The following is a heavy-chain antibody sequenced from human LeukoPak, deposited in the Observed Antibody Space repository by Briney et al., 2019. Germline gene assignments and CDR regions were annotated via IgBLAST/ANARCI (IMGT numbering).Heavy chain of an antibody. CDR2: IQSDGSVQ. J-gene: IGHJ4*02. CDR3: ARIPRGSGWSFLDF. D-gene: IGHD6-19*01. Sequence: GGSLRLSCAASGFTFSNYWMNWVRQAPGKGLEWVANIQSDGSVQQYVDSVKGRLTISRDNAKNSLYLQMNSLRAEDTAVYYCARIPRGSGWSFLDFWGQGTLVTVTS. CDR1: GFTFSNYW. V-gene: IGHV3-7*01.